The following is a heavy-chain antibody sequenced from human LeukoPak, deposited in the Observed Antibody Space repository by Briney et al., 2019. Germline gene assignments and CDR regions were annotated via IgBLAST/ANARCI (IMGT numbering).Heavy chain of an antibody. D-gene: IGHD6-19*01. Sequence: SETLSLTCTVSGGSISSGSYYWSWIRQPAGKGLEWIGRIYTSGSTNYNPSLKSRVTISVDTSKNQFSLKLSSVTAADTAVYYCASTGHRAVAGTYYYYMDVWGKGTTVTISS. CDR3: ASTGHRAVAGTYYYYMDV. CDR2: IYTSGST. J-gene: IGHJ6*03. CDR1: GGSISSGSYY. V-gene: IGHV4-61*02.